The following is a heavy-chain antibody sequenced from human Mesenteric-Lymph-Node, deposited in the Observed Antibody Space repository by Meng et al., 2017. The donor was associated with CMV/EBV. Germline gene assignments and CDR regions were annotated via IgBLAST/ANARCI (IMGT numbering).Heavy chain of an antibody. V-gene: IGHV4-59*01. D-gene: IGHD1-1*01. CDR1: GGSISSYY. CDR3: AKFSATGAYYYGMDV. CDR2: IYYSGSS. Sequence: SETLSLTCTVSGGSISSYYWSWIRQPPGKGLEWIGCIYYSGSSNYNPSLESRVTISVDTSKSQFSLRLYSVTAADTAVYYCAKFSATGAYYYGMDVWGQGTTVTVSS. J-gene: IGHJ6*02.